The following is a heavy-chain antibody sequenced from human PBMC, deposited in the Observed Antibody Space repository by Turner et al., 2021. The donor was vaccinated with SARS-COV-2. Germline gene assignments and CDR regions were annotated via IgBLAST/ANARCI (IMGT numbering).Heavy chain of an antibody. V-gene: IGHV4-39*01. CDR3: ARLYHHDTSGVDF. CDR2: FAYSGST. D-gene: IGHD3-22*01. CDR1: GVSITSTNFF. Sequence: QVPLQESGPGLVMPSETLSLICTVSGVSITSTNFFWGWIRQSPGKGLEWLGTFAYSGSTFYNPSFKGRVTMSADPTKRQFYLRLTSVTAADTAVYYCARLYHHDTSGVDFWGQGTQVTVSS. J-gene: IGHJ4*02.